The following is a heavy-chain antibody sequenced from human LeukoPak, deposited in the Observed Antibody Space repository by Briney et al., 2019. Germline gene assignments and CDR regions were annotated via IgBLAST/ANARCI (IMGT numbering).Heavy chain of an antibody. J-gene: IGHJ4*02. CDR3: AKATLPTCGGARCYYFDN. Sequence: GGSLRLSCAASGFTFSSYAMSWVRQAPGKGLEWVSAISGSGGSTYYADSVKGRFTISRDNSKNTLDLQMNSLGAEDTAVYYCAKATLPTCGGARCYYFDNWGQGTLVTVSS. D-gene: IGHD2-15*01. V-gene: IGHV3-23*01. CDR1: GFTFSSYA. CDR2: ISGSGGST.